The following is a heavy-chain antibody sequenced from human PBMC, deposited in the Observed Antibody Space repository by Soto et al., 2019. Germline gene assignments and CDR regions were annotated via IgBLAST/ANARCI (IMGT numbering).Heavy chain of an antibody. D-gene: IGHD3-10*01. CDR3: ARELTYYYGSGSYFSMVWFDP. Sequence: PSETLSLTCTVSGGSISSYYWSWIRQPPGKGLEWIGYIYYSGSTYYNPSLKSRVTISVDTSKNQFSLKLSSVTAADTAVYYCARELTYYYGSGSYFSMVWFDPWGQGTLVTVS. J-gene: IGHJ5*02. CDR2: IYYSGST. V-gene: IGHV4-59*12. CDR1: GGSISSYY.